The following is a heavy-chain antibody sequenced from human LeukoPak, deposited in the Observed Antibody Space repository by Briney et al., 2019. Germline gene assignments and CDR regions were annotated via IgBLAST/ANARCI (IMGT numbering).Heavy chain of an antibody. J-gene: IGHJ3*02. CDR3: ARVRYYDFWSGYYEPDAFDI. D-gene: IGHD3-3*01. V-gene: IGHV4-59*12. Sequence: SETLSLTCTVSGGSISSYYWSWIRQPPGKGLEWIGYIYYSGSTNYNPSLKSRVTISVDTSKNQFSLKLSSVTAADTAVYYCARVRYYDFWSGYYEPDAFDIWGQGTMVTVSS. CDR1: GGSISSYY. CDR2: IYYSGST.